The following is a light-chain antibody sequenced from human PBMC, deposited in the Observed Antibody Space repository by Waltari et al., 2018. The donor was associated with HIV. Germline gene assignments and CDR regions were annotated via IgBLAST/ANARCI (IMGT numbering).Light chain of an antibody. CDR1: RPTIGKNY. V-gene: IGLV1-51*02. J-gene: IGLJ1*01. CDR3: GTWDSSLSAYV. Sequence: QSVLTQPPPVSAAPGQKVTISRPGSRPTIGKNYVSWYQQLPGKAPKLLIYENNKRPSGIPDRFSGSKSGTSATLGITGLQTGDEADYYCGTWDSSLSAYVFGTGTKVTVV. CDR2: ENN.